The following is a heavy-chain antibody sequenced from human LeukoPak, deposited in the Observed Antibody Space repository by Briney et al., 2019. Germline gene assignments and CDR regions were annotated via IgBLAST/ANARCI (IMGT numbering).Heavy chain of an antibody. CDR3: TRYNNDHFDY. CDR2: IAYDGSRA. V-gene: IGHV3-33*01. D-gene: IGHD1-14*01. J-gene: IGHJ4*02. CDR1: GFTFGGYG. Sequence: GRSLRLSCAGSGFTFGGYGMHRFRQTPGKGLEWVAVIAYDGSRAFYADSVKGRFTISRDNSKNTMSVQMDDLRAEDTAVYYCTRYNNDHFDYWGQGTLVTVSS.